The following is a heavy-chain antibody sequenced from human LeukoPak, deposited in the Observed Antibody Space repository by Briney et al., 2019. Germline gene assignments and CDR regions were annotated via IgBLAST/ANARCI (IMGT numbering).Heavy chain of an antibody. CDR1: GGSISSSSYY. D-gene: IGHD3-10*01. CDR2: IYYSGST. Sequence: PSETLSLTCTVSGGSISSSSYYWGWIRQPPGKGLEWIGSIYYSGSTYYNPSLKSRVTISVDTSKNQSSLKLSSVTAADTAVYYCARVCPIWFGGFDPWGQGTLVTVSS. J-gene: IGHJ5*02. V-gene: IGHV4-39*07. CDR3: ARVCPIWFGGFDP.